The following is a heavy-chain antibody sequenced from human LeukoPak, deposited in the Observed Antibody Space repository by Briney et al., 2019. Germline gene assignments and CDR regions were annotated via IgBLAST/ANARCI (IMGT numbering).Heavy chain of an antibody. CDR3: AKHHSATLPFHDS. J-gene: IGHJ4*02. CDR2: IRHDGTTQ. CDR1: GFRFNKFG. V-gene: IGHV3-30*02. D-gene: IGHD2/OR15-2a*01. Sequence: PGGSLRLSCAASGFRFNKFGMHWVRQALGKGLEWVAFIRHDGTTQYYTDSVKGRFIISRDDSKNTVSLQMNSLRVDDTAFYYCAKHHSATLPFHDSWGQGTLVPVSS.